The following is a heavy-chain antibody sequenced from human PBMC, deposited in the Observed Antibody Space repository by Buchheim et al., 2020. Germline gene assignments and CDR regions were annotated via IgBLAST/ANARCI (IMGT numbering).Heavy chain of an antibody. CDR2: INSDGSGT. V-gene: IGHV3-74*01. CDR3: TRDSTSGSYDY. J-gene: IGHJ4*02. D-gene: IGHD3-10*01. CDR1: GFSFSTSW. Sequence: EVQLVESGGGLVQPGGSLRLSCAASGFSFSTSWMHWVRQAPGKGLVWVSRINSDGSGTIYADSVKGRFTISRDNAKNTLFLQMNSLGAEDTAIYYCTRDSTSGSYDYWGQGTL.